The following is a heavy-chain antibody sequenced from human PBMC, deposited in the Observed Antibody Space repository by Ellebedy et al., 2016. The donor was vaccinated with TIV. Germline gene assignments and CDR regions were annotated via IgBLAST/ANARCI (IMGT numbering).Heavy chain of an antibody. J-gene: IGHJ4*02. V-gene: IGHV3-33*08. CDR2: IWYDGSDE. CDR1: AFTLSNYG. D-gene: IGHD3-16*01. Sequence: GESLKISCAASAFTLSNYGMNWVRQVPGKGLEWVAVIWYDGSDEYYADSVKGRFTISRDDSRKTVYLQMNSLRAEDTAVYYCARDYDYVINYWGQGTLVTVSS. CDR3: ARDYDYVINY.